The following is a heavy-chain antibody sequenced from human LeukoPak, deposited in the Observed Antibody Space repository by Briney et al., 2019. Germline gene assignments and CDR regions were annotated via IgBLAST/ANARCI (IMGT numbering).Heavy chain of an antibody. CDR2: IRYDGSNK. CDR3: ARDEALWFGVLFVLDY. V-gene: IGHV3-30*02. Sequence: GGSLRLSCAASGFTFSSYGMHWVRQAPGKGLEWVAFIRYDGSNKYYADSVKGRFTISRDNSKNTLYLQMNSLRAEDTAVFYCARDEALWFGVLFVLDYWGQGTLVTVSS. J-gene: IGHJ4*02. CDR1: GFTFSSYG. D-gene: IGHD3-10*01.